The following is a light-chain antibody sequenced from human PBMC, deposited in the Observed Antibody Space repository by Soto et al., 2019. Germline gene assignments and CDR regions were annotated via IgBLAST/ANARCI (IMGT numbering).Light chain of an antibody. CDR1: SSDIGDYNY. CDR3: SSFTSSNTLDV. V-gene: IGLV2-14*01. J-gene: IGLJ1*01. CDR2: EVS. Sequence: QSALTQPASVSGSPGQSITISCTGTSSDIGDYNYVSWYQQHPGKAPKLMIYEVSNQPSGVSNRFSGPKSCNTASLTISWLQAADEADYYCSSFTSSNTLDVFGTGTKVTVL.